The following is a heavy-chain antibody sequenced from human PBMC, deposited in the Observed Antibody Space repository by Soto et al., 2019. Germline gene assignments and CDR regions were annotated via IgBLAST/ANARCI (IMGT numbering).Heavy chain of an antibody. D-gene: IGHD3-22*01. CDR3: ARDSSGPQYYGMDV. CDR1: GFIFSDYS. Sequence: PGGSLRLSCTPSGFIFSDYSMNWVRQAPGKGLEWISYITTTSSTMYYADSVKGRFTISRDNAKNSLYLQMNSLRDEDTAVYYCARDSSGPQYYGMDVWGQGTTVTVSS. CDR2: ITTTSSTM. J-gene: IGHJ6*02. V-gene: IGHV3-48*02.